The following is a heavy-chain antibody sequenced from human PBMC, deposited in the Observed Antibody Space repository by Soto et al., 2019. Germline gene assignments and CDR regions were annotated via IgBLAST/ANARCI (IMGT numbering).Heavy chain of an antibody. V-gene: IGHV3-23*01. J-gene: IGHJ4*02. D-gene: IGHD3-9*01. CDR2: IRGDGGQT. CDR3: ARDVGLDSDDFFAY. Sequence: TGGSLRLSCTASGFTFTSYGMGWVRQAPGKGLQWVSTIRGDGGQTHYTDSGKGRFSISRDNSKNTVYLQRESLRAEDTAMYFCARDVGLDSDDFFAYWGQGTQVTVSS. CDR1: GFTFTSYG.